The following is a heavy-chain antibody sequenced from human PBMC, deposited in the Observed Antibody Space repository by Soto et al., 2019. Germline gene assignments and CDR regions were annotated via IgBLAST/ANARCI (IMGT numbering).Heavy chain of an antibody. Sequence: QVQLQESGPGLVKPSGTLSLTCAGSGGSISSSNWWSWVRQPPWKGLEWIGEIYHSGSTNYNPSLKSRVTISVDKSKNQFSLKLSSVTAADTAVYYCARDSEAYADSCRFSNGMDVWGQGTTVTVSS. CDR1: GGSISSSNW. CDR2: IYHSGST. V-gene: IGHV4-4*02. CDR3: ARDSEAYADSCRFSNGMDV. J-gene: IGHJ6*02. D-gene: IGHD6-13*01.